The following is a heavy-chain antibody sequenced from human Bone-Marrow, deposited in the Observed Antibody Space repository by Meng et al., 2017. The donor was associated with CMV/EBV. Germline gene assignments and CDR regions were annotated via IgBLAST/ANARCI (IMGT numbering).Heavy chain of an antibody. CDR3: ARGGYSSSWSSFGY. CDR2: ISAYNGNT. Sequence: ASVNVSCKTSGYSFTAYHIHWVRQAPGQGLEWMGWISAYNGNTNYAQKLQGRVTMTTDTSTSTAYMELRSLRSGDTAVYYCARGGYSSSWSSFGYWGQGTLVTVSS. D-gene: IGHD6-13*01. V-gene: IGHV1-18*01. J-gene: IGHJ4*02. CDR1: GYSFTAYH.